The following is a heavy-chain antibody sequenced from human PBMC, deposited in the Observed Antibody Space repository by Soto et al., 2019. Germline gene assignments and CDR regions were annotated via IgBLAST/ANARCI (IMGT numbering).Heavy chain of an antibody. CDR3: ARLVQGSSLYYYYYGMDV. CDR2: IDPSDSYT. J-gene: IGHJ6*02. CDR1: GYSFTSYW. Sequence: PGESLKISCKGSGYSFTSYWISWVRQMPGKGLEWMGRIDPSDSYTNYSPSFQGHVTISADKSISTAYLQWSSLKASDTAMYYCARLVQGSSLYYYYYGMDVWGQGTTVTSP. V-gene: IGHV5-10-1*01. D-gene: IGHD6-6*01.